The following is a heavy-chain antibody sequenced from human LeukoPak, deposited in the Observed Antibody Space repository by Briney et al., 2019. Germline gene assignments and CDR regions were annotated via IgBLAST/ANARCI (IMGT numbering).Heavy chain of an antibody. J-gene: IGHJ3*02. Sequence: SDTLSLTCTVSGGSISRSSYHWGWIRQPPGKGLEWIGEINQSGSPNYNPSLKSRVTISIDTSKNQFSLKLSPVTAADTAVYYCARDLSDYYGSGSYRPIDAFDIWGQGTVVTVAS. V-gene: IGHV4-39*07. CDR3: ARDLSDYYGSGSYRPIDAFDI. CDR2: INQSGSP. CDR1: GGSISRSSYH. D-gene: IGHD3-10*01.